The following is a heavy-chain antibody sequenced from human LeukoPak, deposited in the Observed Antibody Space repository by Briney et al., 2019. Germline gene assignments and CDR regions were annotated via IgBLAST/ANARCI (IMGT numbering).Heavy chain of an antibody. V-gene: IGHV1-2*02. CDR2: VIPTSGGT. Sequence: ASVKVSCKASGYTFTGYYIHWVRQAPGQGLEWMGWVIPTSGGTDYAQKFQGRVTMTRDTSIATVYMELSRLTSDDTAVYYCARSSGSTAKWFDPWGQGTLVTVSS. CDR1: GYTFTGYY. D-gene: IGHD3-10*01. CDR3: ARSSGSTAKWFDP. J-gene: IGHJ5*02.